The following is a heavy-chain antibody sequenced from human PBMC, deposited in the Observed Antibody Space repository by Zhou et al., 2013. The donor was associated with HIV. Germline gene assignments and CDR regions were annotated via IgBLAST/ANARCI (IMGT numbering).Heavy chain of an antibody. V-gene: IGHV1-69*01. CDR1: GGTFSNYA. CDR3: ARYFGSGTYYKEFFDS. D-gene: IGHD3-10*01. CDR2: IIPLFGTP. J-gene: IGHJ4*02. Sequence: QVQLVQSGAEVKKPGASVKVSCKASGGTFSNYAISWVRQAPGQGLEWMGGIIPLFGTPNYAQKFQGRVTITTDESTSTAYLELSSLRSEDTAVYYCARYFGSGTYYKEFFDSWGQGRLVAVSS.